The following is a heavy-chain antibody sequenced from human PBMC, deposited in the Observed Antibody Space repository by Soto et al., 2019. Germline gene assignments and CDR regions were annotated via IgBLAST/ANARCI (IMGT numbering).Heavy chain of an antibody. CDR2: ISSSSSTI. V-gene: IGHV3-48*01. D-gene: IGHD2-15*01. CDR1: GFTFSSYS. J-gene: IGHJ5*02. CDR3: ATQQGGYCSGGSCRDYNWFDP. Sequence: VQLVESGGGLVQPGGSLRLSCAASGFTFSSYSMNWVRQAPGKGLEWVSYISSSSSTIYYADSVKGRFTISRDNAKNSLYLQMNSLRAEDTAVYYCATQQGGYCSGGSCRDYNWFDPWGQGTLVTVSS.